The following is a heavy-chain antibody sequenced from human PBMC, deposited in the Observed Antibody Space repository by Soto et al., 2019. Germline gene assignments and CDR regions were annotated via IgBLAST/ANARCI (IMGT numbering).Heavy chain of an antibody. J-gene: IGHJ6*02. CDR3: TREGITETPRVGFYYGMDV. Sequence: GGSLRLSCAASGFTFSDDNMNWVRQARGRGLEWVAYIRTTSVSIHYAHSVTGRFTISRDNATNSLHLQMSSLRDEDTAVYYCTREGITETPRVGFYYGMDVWGQGTTVTVSS. CDR2: IRTTSVSI. D-gene: IGHD1-20*01. CDR1: GFTFSDDN. V-gene: IGHV3-48*02.